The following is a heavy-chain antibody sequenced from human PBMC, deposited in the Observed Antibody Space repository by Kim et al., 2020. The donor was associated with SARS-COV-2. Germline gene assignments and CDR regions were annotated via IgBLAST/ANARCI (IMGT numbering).Heavy chain of an antibody. CDR2: ST. CDR3: ARQTPDGYFDY. D-gene: IGHD2-15*01. Sequence: STYSADSGKGRFTISRDNSRNALDLQMDSLRSEDTAVYYCARQTPDGYFDYWGQGTLVTVSS. J-gene: IGHJ4*02. V-gene: IGHV3-53*01.